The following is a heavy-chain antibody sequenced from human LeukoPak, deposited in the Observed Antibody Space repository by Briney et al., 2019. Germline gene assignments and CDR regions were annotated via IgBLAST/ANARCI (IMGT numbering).Heavy chain of an antibody. V-gene: IGHV3-30-3*01. CDR2: ISYDGSNK. CDR1: GFTFSSYA. D-gene: IGHD3-3*01. Sequence: GRSLRLSCAASGFTFSSYAMHWVRQAPGKGLEWVAVISYDGSNKYYADSVKGRFTISRDNSKNTLYLQMNRLRAEDTAVYYCARDTTPPRFGVVRSDAFDIWGRGTMVTVSS. J-gene: IGHJ3*02. CDR3: ARDTTPPRFGVVRSDAFDI.